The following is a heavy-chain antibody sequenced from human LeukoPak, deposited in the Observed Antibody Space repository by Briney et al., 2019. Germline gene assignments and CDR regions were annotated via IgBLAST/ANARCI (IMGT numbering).Heavy chain of an antibody. J-gene: IGHJ5*02. CDR2: ISAYNGNT. D-gene: IGHD2-2*01. CDR3: ARYCSSTSCYREWFDP. Sequence: ASVKVSCKASGYTFTSCGISWVRQAPGQGLEWMGWISAYNGNTNYAQKLQGRVTMTTDTSTSTAYMELRSLRSDDTAVYYCARYCSSTSCYREWFDPWGQGTLVTVSS. CDR1: GYTFTSCG. V-gene: IGHV1-18*01.